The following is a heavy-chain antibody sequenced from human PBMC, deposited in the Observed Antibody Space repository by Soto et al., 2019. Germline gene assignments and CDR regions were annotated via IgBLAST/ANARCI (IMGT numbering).Heavy chain of an antibody. J-gene: IGHJ4*02. V-gene: IGHV4-4*02. CDR2: IYHSGST. D-gene: IGHD6-6*01. CDR3: ARSFVYSSSIDY. CDR1: GGSISSSNW. Sequence: PSETLSLTCAVSGGSISSSNWWSWVRQPPGKGLEWIGEIYHSGSTNYNPSLKSRVTISVDKSKNQFSLKLSSVTAADTAVYYCARSFVYSSSIDYWGQGTLVTVPQ.